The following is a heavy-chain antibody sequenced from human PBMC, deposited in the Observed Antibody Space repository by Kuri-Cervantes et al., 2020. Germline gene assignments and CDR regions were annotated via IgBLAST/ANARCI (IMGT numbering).Heavy chain of an antibody. V-gene: IGHV3-74*01. J-gene: IGHJ5*02. CDR1: GFTYSAYW. D-gene: IGHD7-27*01. CDR2: IDSDGSST. Sequence: GGSLRLSCAASGFTYSAYWMSWVRQAPGKGLVWVSRIDSDGSSTRCADSVKGRFTISRDNAKNTLYLQMNSLRAEDTAVYYCARVQLGMSGWFDPWGQGTLVTVSS. CDR3: ARVQLGMSGWFDP.